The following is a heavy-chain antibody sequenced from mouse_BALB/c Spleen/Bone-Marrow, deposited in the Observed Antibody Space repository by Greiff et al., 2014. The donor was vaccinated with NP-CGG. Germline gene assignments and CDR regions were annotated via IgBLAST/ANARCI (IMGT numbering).Heavy chain of an antibody. V-gene: IGHV1-37*01. CDR3: GRSYGYDDWYAY. CDR2: INPYNGDT. CDR1: GYSFTGYF. D-gene: IGHD2-2*01. Sequence: EVQGVESGPELVKPGASVKISCKASGYSFTGYFMNWVKQSHGKSLEWIGRINPYNGDTFYDQKFKGKATLTVDKSSSTAHMELLSLTSEDSAVYYCGRSYGYDDWYAYWGQGTLVTVSA. J-gene: IGHJ3*01.